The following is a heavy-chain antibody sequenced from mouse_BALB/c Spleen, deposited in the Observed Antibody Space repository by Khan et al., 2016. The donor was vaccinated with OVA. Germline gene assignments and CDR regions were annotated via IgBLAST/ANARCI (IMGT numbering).Heavy chain of an antibody. D-gene: IGHD1-1*01. CDR1: GFTFSTYG. V-gene: IGHV5-6*01. CDR3: TRLGYYYVSEGFAY. Sequence: EVELVESGGDLVKPGGSLKLSCAASGFTFSTYGMSWVRQTPDKRLEWVATVSTGGSYTYYPDSVKGRFTISRDNAKNTLYLQMSGLKSEDTAMFYCTRLGYYYVSEGFAYWGQGTLVTVSA. J-gene: IGHJ3*01. CDR2: VSTGGSYT.